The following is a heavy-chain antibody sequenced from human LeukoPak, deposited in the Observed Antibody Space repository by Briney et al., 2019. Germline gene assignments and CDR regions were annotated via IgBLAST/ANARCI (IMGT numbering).Heavy chain of an antibody. CDR3: ARARYSNYAGGFDY. J-gene: IGHJ4*02. Sequence: GRSLTLSCAASGFTFSSYGMHWVRQAPGKGLEWVAILWYDGSNTYYADSVKGRITISRDNSKNTVYVQMNNLRAEDTAVYYCARARYSNYAGGFDYWGQGTLVSAS. CDR1: GFTFSSYG. CDR2: LWYDGSNT. D-gene: IGHD4-11*01. V-gene: IGHV3-33*01.